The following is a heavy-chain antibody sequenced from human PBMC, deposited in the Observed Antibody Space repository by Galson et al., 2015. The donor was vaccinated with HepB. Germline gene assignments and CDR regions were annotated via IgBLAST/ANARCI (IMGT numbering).Heavy chain of an antibody. Sequence: SVKVSCKASGGTFSSYAISWVRQAPGQGLEWMGGIIPIFGTANYAQKFQGRVTITADESTSTAYMELSSLRSEDTAVYYCARGPPGGTTVTTYIAFDIWGQGTMVTVSS. CDR3: ARGPPGGTTVTTYIAFDI. V-gene: IGHV1-69*13. D-gene: IGHD4-17*01. CDR1: GGTFSSYA. CDR2: IIPIFGTA. J-gene: IGHJ3*02.